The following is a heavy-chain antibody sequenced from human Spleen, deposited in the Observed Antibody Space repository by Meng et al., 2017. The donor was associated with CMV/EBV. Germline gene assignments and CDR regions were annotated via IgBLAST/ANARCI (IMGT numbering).Heavy chain of an antibody. CDR2: IIPIFGTA. V-gene: IGHV1-69*05. Sequence: SVKVSCKASGGTFSSYAIIWVRQAPGQGLEWMGGIIPIFGTATYAQKFQGRGTITTDESTSTAYMELSSLRSEDTAVYYCSSRPTAAAIEVYYYYGMDVWGQGTTVTVSS. D-gene: IGHD2-2*02. J-gene: IGHJ6*02. CDR3: SSRPTAAAIEVYYYYGMDV. CDR1: GGTFSSYA.